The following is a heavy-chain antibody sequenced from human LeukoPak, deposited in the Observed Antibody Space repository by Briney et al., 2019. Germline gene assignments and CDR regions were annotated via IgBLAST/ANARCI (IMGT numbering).Heavy chain of an antibody. CDR1: GHTFTSYA. D-gene: IGHD5-12*01. Sequence: ASVKVSCKASGHTFTSYAMHWVRQAPGQRLEWMGWINAGNGNTKYSQKFQGRVTITRDTSASTAYMELSSLRSEDTAVYYCARDSYSGYVFDYWGQGTLVTVSS. V-gene: IGHV1-3*01. CDR2: INAGNGNT. CDR3: ARDSYSGYVFDY. J-gene: IGHJ4*02.